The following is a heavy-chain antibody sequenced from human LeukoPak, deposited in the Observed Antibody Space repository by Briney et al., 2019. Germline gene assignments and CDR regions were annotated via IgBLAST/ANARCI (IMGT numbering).Heavy chain of an antibody. Sequence: GGSLRLSCAASGFTVSSSYMSWVRQAPGKGLEWVSVIYSGGSTYYADSVKGRFTISRDNSKNTLYLQMNSLRAEDTAVYYCARDRYYSSGDGGAFDIWGQGTMVTVPS. CDR3: ARDRYYSSGDGGAFDI. V-gene: IGHV3-53*01. CDR1: GFTVSSSY. CDR2: IYSGGST. J-gene: IGHJ3*02. D-gene: IGHD6-19*01.